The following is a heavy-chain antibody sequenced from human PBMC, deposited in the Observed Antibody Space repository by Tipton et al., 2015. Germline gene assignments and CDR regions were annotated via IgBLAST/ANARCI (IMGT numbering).Heavy chain of an antibody. CDR2: INHSGDT. V-gene: IGHV4-34*01. CDR1: GGSFSDHY. J-gene: IGHJ6*02. Sequence: TLSLTCAVYGGSFSDHYWSWIRQPPGKGLEWIGEINHSGDTNYNPSLKSRVTISVDTSKNQFSLKLSSVTAADTAVYYCARVGYYYGSGSYYHYYYYYGMDVWGQGTTVTVSS. D-gene: IGHD3-10*01. CDR3: ARVGYYYGSGSYYHYYYYYGMDV.